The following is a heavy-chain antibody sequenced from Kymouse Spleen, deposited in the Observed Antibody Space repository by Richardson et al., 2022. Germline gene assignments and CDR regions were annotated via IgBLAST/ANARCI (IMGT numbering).Heavy chain of an antibody. CDR3: ARDSYGSGSYYTFYYYYYGMDV. V-gene: IGHV3-74*01. J-gene: IGHJ6*02. Sequence: EVQLVESGGGLVQPGGSLRLSCAASGFTFSSYWMHWVRQAPGKGLVWVSRINSDGSSTSYADSVKGRFTISRDNAKNTLYLQMNSLRAEDTAVYYCARDSYGSGSYYTFYYYYYGMDVWGQGTTVTVSS. CDR2: INSDGSST. CDR1: GFTFSSYW. D-gene: IGHD3-10*01.